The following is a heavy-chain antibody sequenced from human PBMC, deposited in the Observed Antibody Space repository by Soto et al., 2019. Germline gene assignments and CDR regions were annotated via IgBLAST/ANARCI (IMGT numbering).Heavy chain of an antibody. J-gene: IGHJ6*02. CDR1: GGSISSYY. CDR2: IYYSGST. V-gene: IGHV4-59*01. D-gene: IGHD2-21*02. CDR3: ARGMSCGGDCYPDYYYYGMDV. Sequence: SETLSLTCTVSGGSISSYYWSWIRQPPGKGLEWIGYIYYSGSTNYNPSLKSRVTISVDTSKNQFSLKLSSVTAADTAVYYCARGMSCGGDCYPDYYYYGMDVWGQGTTVTVSS.